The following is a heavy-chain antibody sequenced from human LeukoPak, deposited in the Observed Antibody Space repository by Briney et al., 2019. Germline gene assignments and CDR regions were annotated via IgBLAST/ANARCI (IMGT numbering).Heavy chain of an antibody. V-gene: IGHV1-2*06. D-gene: IGHD3-22*01. CDR2: INPNSGGT. J-gene: IGHJ3*02. CDR1: GYTFTGYY. Sequence: ASVKVSCKASGYTFTGYYMHWVRQAPGQGLEWMGRINPNSGGTNYAQKFQGRVTMTRDTSISTAYMELGSLRSEDTAVYYCARDYYDSSGVRAFDIWGQGTMVTVSS. CDR3: ARDYYDSSGVRAFDI.